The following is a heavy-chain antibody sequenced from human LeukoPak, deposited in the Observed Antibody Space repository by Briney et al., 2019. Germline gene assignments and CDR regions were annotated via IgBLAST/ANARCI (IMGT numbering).Heavy chain of an antibody. CDR2: IYYSGST. Sequence: SETLSLTCTVSGGSISSSSYYWGWIRQPPGKGLEWIGSIYYSGSTNYNPSLKSRVTISVDTSKNQFSLKLSSVTAADTAVYYCARNDAVFDYWGQGTLVTVSS. CDR3: ARNDAVFDY. J-gene: IGHJ4*02. CDR1: GGSISSSSYY. V-gene: IGHV4-39*07.